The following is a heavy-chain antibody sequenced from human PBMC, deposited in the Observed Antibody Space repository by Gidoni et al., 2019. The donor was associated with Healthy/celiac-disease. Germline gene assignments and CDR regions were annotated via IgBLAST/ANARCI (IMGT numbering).Heavy chain of an antibody. D-gene: IGHD1-26*01. CDR1: GGSFSGYY. CDR2: INHSGST. Sequence: QVQLQQWGAGLLKPSETLSLTCAVYGGSFSGYYWSWIRQPPGKGLEWIGEINHSGSTNYTPSLQSRVTISVDTSKNQFSLKLSAVTAADTAVYYCAGAPVVVGGVDYWGQGTLVTVSS. V-gene: IGHV4-34*01. J-gene: IGHJ4*02. CDR3: AGAPVVVGGVDY.